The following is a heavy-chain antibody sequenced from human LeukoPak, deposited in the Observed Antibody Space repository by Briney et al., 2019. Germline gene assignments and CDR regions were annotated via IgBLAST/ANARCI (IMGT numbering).Heavy chain of an antibody. Sequence: GASVKVSCKASTYTLSTSGMSWVRQAPGQGLEWMGWISAYNGKTNYAQKLQGRVTMTTDTSTTTAYMELRSLRTDDTAVYYCARQVDVGYYGMDVWGQGTTVIVSS. V-gene: IGHV1-18*01. CDR1: TYTLSTSG. D-gene: IGHD2-2*01. J-gene: IGHJ6*01. CDR3: ARQVDVGYYGMDV. CDR2: ISAYNGKT.